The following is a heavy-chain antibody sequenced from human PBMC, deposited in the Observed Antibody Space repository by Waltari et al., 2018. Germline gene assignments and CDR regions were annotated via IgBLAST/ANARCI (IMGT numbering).Heavy chain of an antibody. Sequence: QLQLQESGPGLVKPSETLSLTYTVSRSSIRNHHYSWGWVRQPPGKGLEWIGSFYKSGTTYYNPSLKSRVTISVDTSNNQFSLKLNSVTAADTAVYYCVRGYPDIVATISDYWGQGTLVIVSS. J-gene: IGHJ4*02. D-gene: IGHD5-12*01. V-gene: IGHV4-39*07. CDR1: RSSIRNHHYS. CDR2: FYKSGTT. CDR3: VRGYPDIVATISDY.